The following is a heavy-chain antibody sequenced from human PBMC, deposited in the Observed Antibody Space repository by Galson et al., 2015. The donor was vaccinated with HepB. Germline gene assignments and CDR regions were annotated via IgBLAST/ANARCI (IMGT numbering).Heavy chain of an antibody. D-gene: IGHD6-19*01. CDR2: ITPSGDNT. V-gene: IGHV3-23*01. CDR1: GFTFSNYA. CDR3: AKVYREKTEGWYRQALYYFDS. J-gene: IGHJ4*02. Sequence: SLRLSCAASGFTFSNYATAWVRQAPGKGLEWISAITPSGDNTYSADSMKGRFFISRDNSQNTLFLQMNSLRADDPAIYFCAKVYREKTEGWYRQALYYFDSWGQGTRATVSS.